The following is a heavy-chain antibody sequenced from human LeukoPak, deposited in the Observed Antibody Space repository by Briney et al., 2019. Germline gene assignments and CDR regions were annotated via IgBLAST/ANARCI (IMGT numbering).Heavy chain of an antibody. J-gene: IGHJ4*02. CDR1: GFTFSSYA. CDR3: ARSWYEIREFDY. CDR2: ISYDGSNK. D-gene: IGHD6-13*01. V-gene: IGHV3-30*04. Sequence: TGGSLRLSCAASGFTFSSYAMHWVRQAPGKGLEWVAVISYDGSNKYYADSVKGRFTISRDNSKNTLYLQMNSLRAEDTAVYYCARSWYEIREFDYWGQGTLVTVSS.